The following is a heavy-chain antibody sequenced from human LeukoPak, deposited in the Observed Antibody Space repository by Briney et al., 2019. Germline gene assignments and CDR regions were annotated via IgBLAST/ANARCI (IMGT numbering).Heavy chain of an antibody. CDR1: GFTFSSYS. Sequence: GGSLRLSCAASGFTFSSYSMNWVRQAPGKGLEWVSYISSASGSIYYADSVKGRFTISRDNAKNSLFLQMNSLRAEDTAVYYCARDLVGAPDYWGQGTLVTVSS. CDR2: ISSASGSI. D-gene: IGHD1-26*01. J-gene: IGHJ4*02. V-gene: IGHV3-48*04. CDR3: ARDLVGAPDY.